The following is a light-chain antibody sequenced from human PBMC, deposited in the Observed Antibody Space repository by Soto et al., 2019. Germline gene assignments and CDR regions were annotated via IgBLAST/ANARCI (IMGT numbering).Light chain of an antibody. V-gene: IGLV1-47*01. J-gene: IGLJ3*02. CDR2: RNN. CDR1: SSNIGSNY. Sequence: QSVLTQPPSASGTPGQRVTISCSGSSSNIGSNYVYWYLQLPGTAPKLLIYRNNQRPSGVPDRFSGSKSGTSASLAISGLRSEDEADYYCAAWDDSLSGRGVFGGGTKLTVL. CDR3: AAWDDSLSGRGV.